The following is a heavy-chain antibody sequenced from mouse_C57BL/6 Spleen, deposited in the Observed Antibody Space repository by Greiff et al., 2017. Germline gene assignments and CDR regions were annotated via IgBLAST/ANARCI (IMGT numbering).Heavy chain of an antibody. V-gene: IGHV3-6*01. CDR2: ISYDGSN. D-gene: IGHD2-1*01. CDR3: ARGGYGNYVDY. J-gene: IGHJ2*01. CDR1: GYSITSGYY. Sequence: VQLQQSGPGLVKPSQSLSLTCSVTGYSITSGYYWNWIRQFPGNKLEWMGYISYDGSNNSNPSLKNRISITRDTSKNQFFLKLNSVTTEDTATYYCARGGYGNYVDYWGHGTTLTVSS.